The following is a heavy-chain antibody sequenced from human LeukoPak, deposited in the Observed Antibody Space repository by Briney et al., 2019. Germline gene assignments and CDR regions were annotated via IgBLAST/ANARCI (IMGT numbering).Heavy chain of an antibody. J-gene: IGHJ6*02. V-gene: IGHV4-34*01. Sequence: PSETLSLTCAVYGGSVSGYYWSWIRQPPGKGLEWIGEINHSGSTNYNPSLKSRVTISVDTSKNQFSLKLSSVTAADTAVYYCARASYYDFWSGYYTGGLYYYYGMDVWGQGTTVTVSS. CDR1: GGSVSGYY. CDR3: ARASYYDFWSGYYTGGLYYYYGMDV. CDR2: INHSGST. D-gene: IGHD3-3*01.